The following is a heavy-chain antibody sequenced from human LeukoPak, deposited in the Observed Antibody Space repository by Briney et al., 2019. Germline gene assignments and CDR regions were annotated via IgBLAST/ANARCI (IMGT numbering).Heavy chain of an antibody. CDR1: GYTFTGYY. CDR2: INPNSGGT. V-gene: IGHV1-2*02. D-gene: IGHD3-3*01. CDR3: ARDGPSEVLRFLEWLSAGSAFDI. J-gene: IGHJ3*02. Sequence: GASVKVSCKASGYTFTGYYMHWVRQAPGQGLEWMGWINPNSGGTNYAQKFQGRVTMTRDTSISTAYMELSRLRSDDTAVYYCARDGPSEVLRFLEWLSAGSAFDIWGQGTMVTVSS.